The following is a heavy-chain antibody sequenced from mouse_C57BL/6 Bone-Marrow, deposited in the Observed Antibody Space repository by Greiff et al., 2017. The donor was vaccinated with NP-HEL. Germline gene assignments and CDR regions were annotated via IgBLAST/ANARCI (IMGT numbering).Heavy chain of an antibody. CDR1: GFTFSSYA. Sequence: EVQGVESGEGLVKPGGSLKLSCAASGFTFSSYAMSWVRQTPEKRLEWVAYISSGGDYIYYADTVKGRFTISRDNARNTLYLQMSSLKSEDTAMYYCTRDRGPTGYYFDYWGQGTTLTVSS. V-gene: IGHV5-9-1*02. CDR3: TRDRGPTGYYFDY. D-gene: IGHD4-1*02. CDR2: ISSGGDYI. J-gene: IGHJ2*01.